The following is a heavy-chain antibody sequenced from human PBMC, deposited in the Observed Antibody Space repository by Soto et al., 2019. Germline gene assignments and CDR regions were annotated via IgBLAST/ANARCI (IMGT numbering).Heavy chain of an antibody. J-gene: IGHJ4*02. Sequence: QVQLQESGPGLVKPSQTLSLTCTVSGGSISSGGYYWSWIRQHPGKGLEWIGYIYDSGSTYYNPSLESRVTISVDTSKNQFSLKLNSVTAADTAVYYCARENGDYVPNYFDYWGQGTLVTVSS. D-gene: IGHD4-17*01. CDR2: IYDSGST. CDR1: GGSISSGGYY. V-gene: IGHV4-31*03. CDR3: ARENGDYVPNYFDY.